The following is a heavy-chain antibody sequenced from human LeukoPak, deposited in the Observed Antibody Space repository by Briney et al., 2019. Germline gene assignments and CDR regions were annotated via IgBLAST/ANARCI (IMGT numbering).Heavy chain of an antibody. Sequence: ASVKVSCKASGYTFTSYGIRWVRQAPGQGLAWMGWISAYNGNTNYAQKLQGRVTMTTDTSTSTAYMELRSLRSDDTAVYYCARDLRTAVSYNWFDPWGQGTLVTVSS. CDR2: ISAYNGNT. D-gene: IGHD2-21*02. J-gene: IGHJ5*02. CDR1: GYTFTSYG. CDR3: ARDLRTAVSYNWFDP. V-gene: IGHV1-18*01.